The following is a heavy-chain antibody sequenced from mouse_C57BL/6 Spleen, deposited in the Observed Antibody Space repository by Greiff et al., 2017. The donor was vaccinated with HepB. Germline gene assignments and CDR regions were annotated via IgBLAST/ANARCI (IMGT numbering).Heavy chain of an antibody. CDR2: INPGSGGT. D-gene: IGHD1-1*01. V-gene: IGHV1-54*01. CDR1: GYAFTNYL. J-gene: IGHJ3*01. CDR3: ARSTVVAPGFAY. Sequence: QVQLQQSGAELVRPGTSVKVSCKASGYAFTNYLIEWVKQRPGQGLEWIGVINPGSGGTNYNEKFKGKATLTADKSSSTAYMQLSSLTSEDSAVYFCARSTVVAPGFAYWGQGTLVTASA.